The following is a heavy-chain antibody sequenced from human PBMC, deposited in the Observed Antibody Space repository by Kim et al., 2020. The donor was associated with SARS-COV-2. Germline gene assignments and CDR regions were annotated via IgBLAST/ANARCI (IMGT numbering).Heavy chain of an antibody. V-gene: IGHV3-9*01. CDR3: VRDFTPAPQLYYLDY. D-gene: IGHD1-1*01. CDR1: GFTFNEYA. Sequence: GGSLRLSCAASGFTFNEYAMHWVRQAPGKGLEWVSGITWNSGDLDYADSVKGRFTISRDNAKNSLYLQMNSLRAEDTALYYCVRDFTPAPQLYYLDYWGQETLDTVSS. J-gene: IGHJ4*02. CDR2: ITWNSGDL.